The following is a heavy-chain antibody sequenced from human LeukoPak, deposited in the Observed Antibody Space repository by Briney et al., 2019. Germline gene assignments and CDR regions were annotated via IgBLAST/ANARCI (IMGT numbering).Heavy chain of an antibody. CDR2: ISYDGSNK. CDR1: GFTFSSYA. D-gene: IGHD1-26*01. Sequence: HPGGSLRLSCAASGFTFSSYAMHWVRQAPGKGLEWVAVISYDGSNKYYADSVKGRFTISRDNAKNSLYLQMNSLRAEDTAVYYCARIVPFSGSHWGLDYWGQGTLATVSS. V-gene: IGHV3-30-3*01. J-gene: IGHJ4*02. CDR3: ARIVPFSGSHWGLDY.